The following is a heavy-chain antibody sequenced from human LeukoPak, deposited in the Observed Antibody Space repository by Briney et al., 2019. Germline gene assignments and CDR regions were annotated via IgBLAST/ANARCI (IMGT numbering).Heavy chain of an antibody. CDR3: ARDRGPTVTHFDY. D-gene: IGHD4-11*01. J-gene: IGHJ4*02. Sequence: ASVKVSCKASGYTFTGYYMHWVRQAPGQGLEWMGRINPNSGGTNYAQKFQGRVTMTRDTSISTAYMELSRLRSDDTAVYYCARDRGPTVTHFDYWGQGTLVTVSS. V-gene: IGHV1-2*06. CDR1: GYTFTGYY. CDR2: INPNSGGT.